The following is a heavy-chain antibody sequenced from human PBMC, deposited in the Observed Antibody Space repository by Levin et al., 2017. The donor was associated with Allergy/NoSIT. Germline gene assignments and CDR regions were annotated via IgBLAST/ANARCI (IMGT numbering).Heavy chain of an antibody. D-gene: IGHD3-22*01. Sequence: SGPTLVKPTQTLTLTCTFSGFSLSTSGVGVGWIRQPPGKALEWLALIYWDDDKRYSPSLKSRLTITKDTSKNQVVLTMTNMDPVDTATYYCAHSRPYYYDSSGYYRYFQHWGQGTLVTVSS. CDR1: GFSLSTSGVG. CDR2: IYWDDDK. J-gene: IGHJ1*01. V-gene: IGHV2-5*02. CDR3: AHSRPYYYDSSGYYRYFQH.